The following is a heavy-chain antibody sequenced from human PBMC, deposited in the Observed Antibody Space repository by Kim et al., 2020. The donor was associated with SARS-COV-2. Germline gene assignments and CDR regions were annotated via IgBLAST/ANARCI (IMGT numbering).Heavy chain of an antibody. CDR1: GYTFTSYA. CDR2: INAGNGNT. D-gene: IGHD3-16*01. CDR3: ARGEGDYYGMDV. Sequence: ASVKVSCKASGYTFTSYAMHWVRQAPGQRLEWMGWINAGNGNTKYSQKFQGRVTITRDTSASTAYMELSSLRSEDTAVYYCARGEGDYYGMDVWGQGTTVTVSS. V-gene: IGHV1-3*01. J-gene: IGHJ6*02.